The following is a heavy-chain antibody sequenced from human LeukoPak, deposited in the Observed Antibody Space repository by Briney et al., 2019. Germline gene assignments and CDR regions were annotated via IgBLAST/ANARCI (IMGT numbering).Heavy chain of an antibody. J-gene: IGHJ1*01. V-gene: IGHV4-59*01. D-gene: IGHD6-19*01. Sequence: SETLSLTCTVSGGSISGYYWSWIRQPPGKGLEWIGDMYYSGSTNYNPSLKSRVTISVDTSKKQISLKLNSVTAADTAVYYCARRHSGAWSLQHWGQGTLVTVSS. CDR1: GGSISGYY. CDR2: MYYSGST. CDR3: ARRHSGAWSLQH.